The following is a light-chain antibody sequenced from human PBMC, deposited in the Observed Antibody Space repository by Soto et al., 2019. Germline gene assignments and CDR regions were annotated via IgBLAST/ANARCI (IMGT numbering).Light chain of an antibody. CDR3: QQYTSYSRT. Sequence: DIQMTQSPSTLSASVGDRVTITCRASQSISSWFAWYQQKPGKAPKLLIYDASRLESGVPSRFSGSGSGTEFTLTISSLQPDDFATYYCQQYTSYSRTFGQGTKVEIK. CDR1: QSISSW. J-gene: IGKJ1*01. CDR2: DAS. V-gene: IGKV1-5*01.